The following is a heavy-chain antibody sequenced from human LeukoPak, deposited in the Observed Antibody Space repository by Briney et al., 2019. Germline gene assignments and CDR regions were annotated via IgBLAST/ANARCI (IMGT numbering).Heavy chain of an antibody. Sequence: PSETLSLTCTVSGGSISSSSYYWGWIRQPPGKGLERIGSIYYSGSTYYNPSLKSRVTISVDTSKNQFSLKLSSVTAADTAVYYCARLEASGYDYPFIDYWGQGTLVTVSS. CDR1: GGSISSSSYY. J-gene: IGHJ4*02. CDR3: ARLEASGYDYPFIDY. CDR2: IYYSGST. D-gene: IGHD5-12*01. V-gene: IGHV4-39*01.